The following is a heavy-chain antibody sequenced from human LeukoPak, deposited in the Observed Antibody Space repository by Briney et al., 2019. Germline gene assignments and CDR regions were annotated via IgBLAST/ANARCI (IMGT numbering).Heavy chain of an antibody. V-gene: IGHV3-23*01. CDR1: GFTFSSYA. J-gene: IGHJ4*02. D-gene: IGHD3-22*01. Sequence: GGSLRLSCAASGFTFSSYAMSWVRQAPGKGLEWVSAISGSGSTYYADSVKGRFTISRDNSKNTLYLQMNSLRAEDTAVYYCAKKLGYDYYDSSGPPDYWGQGTLVTVSS. CDR3: AKKLGYDYYDSSGPPDY. CDR2: ISGSGST.